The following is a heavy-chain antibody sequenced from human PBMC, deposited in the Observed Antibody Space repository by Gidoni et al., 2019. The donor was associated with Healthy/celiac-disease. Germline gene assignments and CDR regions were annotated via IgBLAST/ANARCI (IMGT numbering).Heavy chain of an antibody. CDR3: ASRLLWFGELCG. D-gene: IGHD3-10*01. Sequence: QVQLQQWGAGLLKPSETLSLTCAVYGGSFSGYYWSWIRQPPGKGLEWIGEINHSGSTNYNPSLKSRVTISVETSKNQFSMKLSSVTAADTAVYYCASRLLWFGELCGWGQGTLVTVSS. CDR2: INHSGST. V-gene: IGHV4-34*01. J-gene: IGHJ4*02. CDR1: GGSFSGYY.